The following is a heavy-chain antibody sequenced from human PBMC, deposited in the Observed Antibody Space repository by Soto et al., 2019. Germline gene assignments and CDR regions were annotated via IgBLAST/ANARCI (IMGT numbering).Heavy chain of an antibody. D-gene: IGHD1-1*01. J-gene: IGHJ3*02. V-gene: IGHV3-23*01. Sequence: LEWVSAISGSGGSTYYADSVKGRFTISRDNSKNTLYLQMNSLRAEDTAVYYCAIVLQPEQGIRDTTKVLAIWVKGTMVTV. CDR2: ISGSGGST. CDR3: AIVLQPEQGIRDTTKVLAI.